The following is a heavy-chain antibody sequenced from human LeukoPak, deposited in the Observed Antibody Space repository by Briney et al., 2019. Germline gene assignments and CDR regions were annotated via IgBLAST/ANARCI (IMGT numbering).Heavy chain of an antibody. Sequence: ASVKVSCKASGYTFTSYYMHWVRQAPGQGLEWMGIINPSGGSTSYAQKFQGRVNMTRDMSTSTVYMELSSLRSEDTAMYYCARGGSSPRGFFDYWGQGTLVTVSS. J-gene: IGHJ4*02. CDR3: ARGGSSPRGFFDY. CDR2: INPSGGST. D-gene: IGHD6-6*01. CDR1: GYTFTSYY. V-gene: IGHV1-46*01.